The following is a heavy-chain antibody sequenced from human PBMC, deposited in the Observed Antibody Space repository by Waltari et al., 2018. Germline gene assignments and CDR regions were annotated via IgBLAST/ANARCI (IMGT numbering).Heavy chain of an antibody. CDR2: IYTNGNT. CDR1: GGSTSRYF. J-gene: IGHJ5*02. Sequence: QVQLQESGPGLVKPSETLSLTCPVSGGSTSRYFWSWIRQPAGKGLEWIGRIYTNGNTRYNPSLNSRVTMSVDTSKNQFSLNLNSLTAADTAVYYCARGGGALGWIGFDPWGQGTLVTVSS. CDR3: ARGGGALGWIGFDP. V-gene: IGHV4-4*07. D-gene: IGHD1-26*01.